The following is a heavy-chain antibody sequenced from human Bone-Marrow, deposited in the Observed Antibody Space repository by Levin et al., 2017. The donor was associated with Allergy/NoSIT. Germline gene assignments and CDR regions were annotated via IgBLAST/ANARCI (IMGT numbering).Heavy chain of an antibody. V-gene: IGHV4-4*07. D-gene: IGHD4-11*01. CDR3: ARDGTHDDSSTWN. CDR2: IYSSGSP. CDR1: GASITDYY. Sequence: SETLSLTCTVSGASITDYYWSWVRQPAGKGLEWIGRIYSSGSPKYNPSLRSRVSMSVDTSKNQLSLRLTSLTAADTAVYYCARDGTHDDSSTWNWGQGTLVTVS. J-gene: IGHJ4*02.